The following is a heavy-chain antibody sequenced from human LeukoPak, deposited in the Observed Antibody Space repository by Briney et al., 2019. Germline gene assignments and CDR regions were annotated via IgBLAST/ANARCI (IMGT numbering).Heavy chain of an antibody. D-gene: IGHD4-11*01. V-gene: IGHV4-61*01. J-gene: IGHJ6*02. CDR2: IYYRAST. CDR3: ARGHTVGGGMDV. CDR1: GGSMSIISYL. Sequence: SDPLSLTCTVSGGSMSIISYLCTWIRQPRGKGLEWIGYIYYRASTNYNPSLKSRVTISVDTSKNQLSLKLSSVTAADTAVYYCARGHTVGGGMDVWGQGTTVTVSS.